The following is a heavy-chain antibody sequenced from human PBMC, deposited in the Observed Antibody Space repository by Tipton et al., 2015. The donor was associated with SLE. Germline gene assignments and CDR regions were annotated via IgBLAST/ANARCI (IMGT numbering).Heavy chain of an antibody. CDR2: IRYDGSKT. V-gene: IGHV3-30*02. CDR3: ATNGHGETYEFFTEYLRH. Sequence: GSLRLSCAASGFTFGDYGIHLVRQAPGKGLEWVAFIRYDGSKTYYTDSVKGRFAISRDNSKNTLYLQMTALRAEDTAVYYCATNGHGETYEFFTEYLRHWGQGTLVTVSS. J-gene: IGHJ1*01. D-gene: IGHD5-12*01. CDR1: GFTFGDYG.